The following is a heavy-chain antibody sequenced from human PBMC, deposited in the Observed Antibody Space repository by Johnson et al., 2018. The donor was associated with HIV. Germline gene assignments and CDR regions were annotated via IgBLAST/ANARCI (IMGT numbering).Heavy chain of an antibody. CDR1: GFTFSSYG. J-gene: IGHJ3*02. V-gene: IGHV3-30*02. CDR3: AKGGDSSSWYAYAFDR. CDR2: IWYDGSNK. Sequence: QVQLVESGGGLVQPGGSLRLSCAASGFTFSSYGVHWVRQAPGKGLEWVAVIWYDGSNKYYADSVKGRFTISRDNSKTTLYLQMNSRRAEDTALYYCAKGGDSSSWYAYAFDRWGLGRMVSVSS. D-gene: IGHD6-13*01.